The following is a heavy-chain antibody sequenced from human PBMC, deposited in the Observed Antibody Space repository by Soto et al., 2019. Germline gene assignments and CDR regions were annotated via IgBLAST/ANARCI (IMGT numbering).Heavy chain of an antibody. D-gene: IGHD5-12*01. CDR1: GGSVSSGDYF. V-gene: IGHV4-30-4*01. CDR2: IYDSGSS. Sequence: SETLSLTCTVSGGSVSSGDYFWSWIRQPPGKGLEWIGYIYDSGSSYYNPSLKSRVTMSVDTSKNQFSLKLRSVTAADTAMYYCAREKGYISGPKNFDSWGQGTLVTAPQ. CDR3: AREKGYISGPKNFDS. J-gene: IGHJ4*02.